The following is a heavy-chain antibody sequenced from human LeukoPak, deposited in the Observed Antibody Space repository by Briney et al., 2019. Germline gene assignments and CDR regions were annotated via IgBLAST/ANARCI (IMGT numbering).Heavy chain of an antibody. Sequence: ASVTVSCKASGYTFTSYDINWVRQATGQGLEWMGWMNPNSGNTGYAQKFQGRVTMTRNTSISTAYMELSSLRSEDTAVYYCARLGGSGSYFHYYYYGMDVWGQGTTVTVSS. V-gene: IGHV1-8*01. CDR3: ARLGGSGSYFHYYYYGMDV. D-gene: IGHD3-10*01. CDR1: GYTFTSYD. J-gene: IGHJ6*02. CDR2: MNPNSGNT.